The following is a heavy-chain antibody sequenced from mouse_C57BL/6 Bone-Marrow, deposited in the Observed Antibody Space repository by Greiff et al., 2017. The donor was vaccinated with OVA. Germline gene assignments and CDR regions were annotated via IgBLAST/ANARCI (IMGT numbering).Heavy chain of an antibody. V-gene: IGHV5-17*01. J-gene: IGHJ2*01. CDR3: AGAYGIYVYYFDY. CDR1: GFTFSDYG. D-gene: IGHD2-1*01. CDR2: ISSGSSTI. Sequence: EVQLVESGGGLVKPGGSLKLSCAASGFTFSDYGMHWVRQAPEKGLEWVAYISSGSSTIYYADTVKGRFTISRDNAKNTLFLQMTSLRSEDTAMYYCAGAYGIYVYYFDYWGQGTTLTVSS.